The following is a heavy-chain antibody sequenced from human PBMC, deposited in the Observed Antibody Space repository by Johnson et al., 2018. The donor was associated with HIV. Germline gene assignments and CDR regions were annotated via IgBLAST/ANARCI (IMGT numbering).Heavy chain of an antibody. CDR3: TTAIVIDAFDI. Sequence: VQLVESGGGLVKPGGSLRLSCAASGFTFSNVWMTWVRQAPGKGLEWVGRIKRKIEGETTDYAAPVQGRFTISRDDSKNTLYLQMNSLTTEDTAVYYCTTAIVIDAFDIWGQGTMVTVSS. D-gene: IGHD3-16*02. CDR1: GFTFSNVW. V-gene: IGHV3-15*01. J-gene: IGHJ3*02. CDR2: IKRKIEGETT.